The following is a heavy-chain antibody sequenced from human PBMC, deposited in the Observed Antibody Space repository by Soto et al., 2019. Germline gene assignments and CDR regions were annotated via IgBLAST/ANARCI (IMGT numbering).Heavy chain of an antibody. CDR2: ITGTGATT. V-gene: IGHV3-23*01. D-gene: IGHD6-13*01. J-gene: IGHJ4*02. CDR1: GFTFSTYA. Sequence: GGSLRLSCAASGFTFSTYAMTWVRQAPGKGLEWVSAITGTGATTYYADSVKGRFTISRDNSKNTLYLQMNSLRAEDTAVYYCAKDRRISSAGKFFDYWGQGTLVTVSS. CDR3: AKDRRISSAGKFFDY.